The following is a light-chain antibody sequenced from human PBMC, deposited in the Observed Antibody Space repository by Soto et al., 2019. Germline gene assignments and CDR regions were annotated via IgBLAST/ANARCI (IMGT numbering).Light chain of an antibody. CDR2: DAS. CDR1: QSVSSY. CDR3: QRYDSFRT. J-gene: IGKJ1*01. V-gene: IGKV3-20*01. Sequence: EIVLTQSPGTLSLSPGERATLSCRASQSVSSYLAWYQQKPGQAPRLLIYDASNRATGIPDRFSGSGSGTDFTLTITRLEPEDFAMYYCQRYDSFRTFGQGTKVDIK.